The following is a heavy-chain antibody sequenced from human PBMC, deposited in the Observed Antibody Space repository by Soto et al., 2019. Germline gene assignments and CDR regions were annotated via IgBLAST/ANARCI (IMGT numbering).Heavy chain of an antibody. CDR3: AREDYDFWSGPRYYGMYV. CDR1: GFTFSSYW. V-gene: IGHV3-7*05. D-gene: IGHD3-3*01. J-gene: IGHJ6*02. Sequence: PGGSLRLSCAASGFTFSSYWMSWVRQAPGKGLEWVTNIKQDGSEKYYVDSVKGRFTISRDNAKNSLYLQMNSLRAEDTAVYYCAREDYDFWSGPRYYGMYVWGQGTTVTVSS. CDR2: IKQDGSEK.